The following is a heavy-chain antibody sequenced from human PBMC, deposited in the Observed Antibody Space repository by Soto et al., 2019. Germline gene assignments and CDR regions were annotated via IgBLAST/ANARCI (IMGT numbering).Heavy chain of an antibody. CDR2: ITSSSTYK. Sequence: PGGSLRLSCAASGFTFNNFNMNWVRQAPGKGLEWVSSITSSSTYKYYADSVKGRFTISRDNAKKSLYLHMNRLSAEDTPIYYCARGRTPPSGSSWYSSPFDAFEIWGKGTMVTVSS. J-gene: IGHJ3*02. CDR3: ARGRTPPSGSSWYSSPFDAFEI. CDR1: GFTFNNFN. V-gene: IGHV3-21*04. D-gene: IGHD6-13*01.